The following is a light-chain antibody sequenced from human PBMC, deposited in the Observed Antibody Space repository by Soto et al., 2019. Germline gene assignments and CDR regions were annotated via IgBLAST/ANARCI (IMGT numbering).Light chain of an antibody. Sequence: QSALTQPRSVSGSPGQSITISCTGTSSDVGGHNYFSWYQQYPGKAPKLLLSXVSKRPSGVPDRFSGSKSGNTASLTISGLQAEDEADYYCCSYAGSYTYVFGTGTKVTVL. V-gene: IGLV2-11*01. CDR2: XVS. J-gene: IGLJ1*01. CDR1: SSDVGGHNY. CDR3: CSYAGSYTYV.